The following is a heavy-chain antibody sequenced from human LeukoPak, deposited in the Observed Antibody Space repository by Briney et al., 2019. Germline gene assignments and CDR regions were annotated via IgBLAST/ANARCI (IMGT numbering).Heavy chain of an antibody. CDR1: GFTFSSYA. V-gene: IGHV3-53*01. CDR2: IYSGGST. Sequence: GGSLRLSCAASGFTFSSYAMHWVRQAPGKGLEWVSVIYSGGSTCYADSVKGRFTISRDNSKNTLYLQMNSLRAEDTAVYYCARVSGPYYDFWSGYDNWFDPWGQGTLVTVSS. D-gene: IGHD3-3*01. J-gene: IGHJ5*02. CDR3: ARVSGPYYDFWSGYDNWFDP.